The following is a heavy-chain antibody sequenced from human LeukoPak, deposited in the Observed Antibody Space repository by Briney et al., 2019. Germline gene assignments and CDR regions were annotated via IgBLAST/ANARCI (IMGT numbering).Heavy chain of an antibody. CDR1: GFTFSSYG. V-gene: IGHV3-33*06. CDR2: IWYDGSNK. CDR3: AKDPTHIVVVTAFDY. Sequence: GGSLRLSCAASGFTFSSYGMHWVRQAPGKGLEWVAVIWYDGSNKYYADSVKGRFTISRDNSKNTLYLQMNGLRAEDTAVYYCAKDPTHIVVVTAFDYWGQGTLVTVSS. D-gene: IGHD2-21*02. J-gene: IGHJ4*02.